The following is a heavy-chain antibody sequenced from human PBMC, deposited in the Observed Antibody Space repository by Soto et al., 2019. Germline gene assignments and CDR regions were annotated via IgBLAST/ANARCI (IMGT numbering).Heavy chain of an antibody. D-gene: IGHD2-15*01. CDR2: ISSGSSNI. Sequence: EVQLVESGGGLVKPGGSLTHSCAASGFAFRSYNMNWVRQAPGKGLEWVASISSGSSNIYYADSMKGRFTISRDNAKNSLFLQMDSLRAEDSAVYYCASATVVAATFGFWGQGTLVTVSS. CDR3: ASATVVAATFGF. J-gene: IGHJ4*02. CDR1: GFAFRSYN. V-gene: IGHV3-21*01.